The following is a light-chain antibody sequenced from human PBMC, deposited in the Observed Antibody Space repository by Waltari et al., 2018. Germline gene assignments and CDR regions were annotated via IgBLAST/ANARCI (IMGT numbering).Light chain of an antibody. CDR3: NSFTSGGTYV. CDR2: DFN. Sequence: QSALTQPASVSGSPGQSLTISCPGTNSTVDAYNNVSWYQQHPGKAPKLMIYDFNKRPSGVSNRFSGSKSGNTASLTISGLQAEDEADYYCNSFTSGGTYVFGTGTKVTVL. J-gene: IGLJ1*01. CDR1: NSTVDAYNN. V-gene: IGLV2-14*03.